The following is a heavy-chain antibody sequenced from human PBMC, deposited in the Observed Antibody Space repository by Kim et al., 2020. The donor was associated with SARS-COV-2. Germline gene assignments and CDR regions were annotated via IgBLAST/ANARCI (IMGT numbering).Heavy chain of an antibody. CDR2: TRNKANSYTT. D-gene: IGHD5-12*01. V-gene: IGHV3-72*01. CDR1: GFTFSDHY. Sequence: GGSLRLSCAASGFTFSDHYMDWVRQAPGKGLEWVGRTRNKANSYTTEYAASVKGRFTISRDDSKDSLYLQMNSLKTEDTAVYYCALLRDGYKAEDAFDIWSQGTMVTVSS. J-gene: IGHJ3*02. CDR3: ALLRDGYKAEDAFDI.